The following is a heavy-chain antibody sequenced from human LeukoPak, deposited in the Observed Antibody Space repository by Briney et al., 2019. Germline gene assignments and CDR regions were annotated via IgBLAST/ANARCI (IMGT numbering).Heavy chain of an antibody. V-gene: IGHV3-48*01. Sequence: GGSLRLSCAASGFTFSSNYMNWVRQAPGKGLEWISYISLSTTSIYYADSVKGRFTISRDNAKNSLYLQMNSLRAEDTAVYPCAKGYYGSGSYGWFDYWGQGTLVTVSS. D-gene: IGHD3-10*01. CDR1: GFTFSSNY. CDR2: ISLSTTSI. J-gene: IGHJ4*02. CDR3: AKGYYGSGSYGWFDY.